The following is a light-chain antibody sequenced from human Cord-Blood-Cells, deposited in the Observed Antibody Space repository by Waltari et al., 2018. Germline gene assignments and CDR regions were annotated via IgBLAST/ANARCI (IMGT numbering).Light chain of an antibody. J-gene: IGLJ2*01. V-gene: IGLV2-14*01. CDR3: SSYTSSSSVV. CDR1: SSDVGGYTY. Sequence: QSALTQPASVSGSPGQSITISCTGTSSDVGGYTYVSWYQQHQGKAPKLMIYDVSNRPSGVSNRFSGSKSGNTASLTISGLQAEDEADYYFSSYTSSSSVVFGGGTKLTVL. CDR2: DVS.